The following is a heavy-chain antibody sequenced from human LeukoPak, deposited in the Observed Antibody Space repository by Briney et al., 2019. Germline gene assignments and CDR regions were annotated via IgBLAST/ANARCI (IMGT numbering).Heavy chain of an antibody. D-gene: IGHD6-19*01. CDR1: GYTFTAYY. CDR3: AALAVAGNFDY. CDR2: INPNSGGT. J-gene: IGHJ4*02. V-gene: IGHV1-2*02. Sequence: ASVKVSRKASGYTFTAYYMHWVRQAPGQGLEWMGWINPNSGGTNYAQKFQGRVTMTRDTSISTAYMELSRLRSDDTAGYYCAALAVAGNFDYWGQGTLVTVSS.